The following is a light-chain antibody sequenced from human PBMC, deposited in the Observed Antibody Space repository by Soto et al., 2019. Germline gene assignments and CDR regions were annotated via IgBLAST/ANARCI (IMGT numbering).Light chain of an antibody. J-gene: IGKJ4*01. CDR3: QKYNSAPLT. CDR1: QGSSNY. V-gene: IGKV1-27*01. Sequence: DIQMTQSPSSLSASVGERVTITCRASQGSSNYLAWYQQKPGKVPKLLISDASTLQSGVPARFIGSRSGTDFTLTISSLPPEDVAAYYCQKYNSAPLTFVGGTKVEIK. CDR2: DAS.